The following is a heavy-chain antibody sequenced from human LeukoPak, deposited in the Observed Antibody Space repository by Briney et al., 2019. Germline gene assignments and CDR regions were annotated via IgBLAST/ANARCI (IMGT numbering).Heavy chain of an antibody. D-gene: IGHD3-10*01. CDR1: GFIFDDYA. CDR3: ARGGRTYYYYMDV. V-gene: IGHV3-9*01. CDR2: ISWNSGSI. Sequence: GGSLRLSCATSGFIFDDYAMHWVRQVPGKGLEWVSGISWNSGSIGYADSVKGRFTISRDNAKNSLYLQLNSLRPEDTALYYCARGGRTYYYYMDVWGKGTTVSITS. J-gene: IGHJ6*03.